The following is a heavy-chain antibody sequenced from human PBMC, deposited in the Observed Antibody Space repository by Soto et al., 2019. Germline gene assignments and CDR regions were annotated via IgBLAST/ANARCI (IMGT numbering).Heavy chain of an antibody. CDR3: ASLNYYDSSGYYSAKNTRGYYFDY. CDR2: IIPIFGTA. D-gene: IGHD3-22*01. J-gene: IGHJ4*02. V-gene: IGHV1-69*13. CDR1: GGTFSSYA. Sequence: ASVKVSCKASGGTFSSYAISWVRQAPGQGLEWMGGIIPIFGTANYAQKFQGRVTITADESTSTAYMELSSLRSEDTAVYYCASLNYYDSSGYYSAKNTRGYYFDYWGQGTLVTVSS.